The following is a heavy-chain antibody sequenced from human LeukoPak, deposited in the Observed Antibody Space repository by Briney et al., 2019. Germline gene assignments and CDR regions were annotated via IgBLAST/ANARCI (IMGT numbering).Heavy chain of an antibody. J-gene: IGHJ6*02. CDR1: GGSISSYY. CDR3: ARAHSIASYYYGVDV. Sequence: SETLSLTCTVSGGSISSYYWSWIRQPPGKGLEWIGYIYYSGSTNYNPSLKSRVTVSVDTSENQFSLKLSSVTAADTAVYYCARAHSIASYYYGVDVWGQGTTVTVSS. V-gene: IGHV4-59*12. CDR2: IYYSGST. D-gene: IGHD2/OR15-2a*01.